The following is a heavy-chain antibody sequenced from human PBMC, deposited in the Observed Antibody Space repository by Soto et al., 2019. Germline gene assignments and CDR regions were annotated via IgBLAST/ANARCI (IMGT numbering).Heavy chain of an antibody. J-gene: IGHJ4*02. CDR2: ISGSGSST. CDR3: AKDWAGY. CDR1: GFTFSNYA. Sequence: PGGSLRLSCAASGFTFSNYAMSWVRQAPGKGLEWVSTISGSGSSTYYADSVKGRFTTSRDNSKNTLYLQMNSLRDEDTAVYYCAKDWAGYWGQGTLVTVSS. D-gene: IGHD3-16*01. V-gene: IGHV3-23*01.